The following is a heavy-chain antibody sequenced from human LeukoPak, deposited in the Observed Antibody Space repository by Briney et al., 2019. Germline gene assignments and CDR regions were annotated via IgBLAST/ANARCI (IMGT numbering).Heavy chain of an antibody. D-gene: IGHD2-21*02. V-gene: IGHV3-53*01. CDR2: INSGGST. J-gene: IGHJ4*02. CDR1: GFTVSSNY. CDR3: AKVSLAYCGGDCYPFDY. Sequence: GGSLRLSCAASGFTVSSNYMSWVRQAPGKGLEWVSAINSGGSTYYADSVKGRFTISRDNSKNTLHLQMNSLRAEDTAVYYCAKVSLAYCGGDCYPFDYWGQGTLVTVSS.